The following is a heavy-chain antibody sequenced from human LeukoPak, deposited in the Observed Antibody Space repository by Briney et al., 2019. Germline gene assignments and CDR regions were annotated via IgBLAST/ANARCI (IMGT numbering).Heavy chain of an antibody. V-gene: IGHV3-21*01. J-gene: IGHJ4*02. D-gene: IGHD5-12*01. CDR1: GFTFSSYG. CDR2: ISSSSSYI. Sequence: GGSLRLSCAASGFTFSSYGMNWVRQAPGKGLEWVSSISSSSSYIYYADSVKGRFTISRDNAKNSLYLQMNSLRAEDTAVYYCARAVGMVATLGYFDYWGQGTLVTVSS. CDR3: ARAVGMVATLGYFDY.